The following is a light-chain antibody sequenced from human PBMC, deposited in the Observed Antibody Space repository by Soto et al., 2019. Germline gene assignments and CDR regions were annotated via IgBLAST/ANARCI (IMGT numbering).Light chain of an antibody. CDR3: QQSYSTPYT. CDR1: QSISSY. CDR2: AAS. V-gene: IGKV1-39*01. Sequence: DIQLTQSPSSLSASVGDRVTITGRASQSISSYLNWYQQKPGKAPNLLIYAASSLQSGVPSRFSGSGSGTDFTLTIGSLQPEDFATYYCQQSYSTPYTFGQGTKLEIK. J-gene: IGKJ2*01.